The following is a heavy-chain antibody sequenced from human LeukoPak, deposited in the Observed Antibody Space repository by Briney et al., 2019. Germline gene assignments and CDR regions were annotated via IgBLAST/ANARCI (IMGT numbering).Heavy chain of an antibody. CDR2: ILGSGVTT. CDR3: AKWGDYDVLTGYYVPDY. D-gene: IGHD3-9*01. Sequence: GASLRLSCAASGFTLSNYAMSWVRQPPGEGLEWVSAILGSGVTTYYADSVKVRFTVSRDNSKSTLYLKINTLRAEDTALYYCAKWGDYDVLTGYYVPDYWGQGTLVTVSS. V-gene: IGHV3-23*01. CDR1: GFTLSNYA. J-gene: IGHJ4*02.